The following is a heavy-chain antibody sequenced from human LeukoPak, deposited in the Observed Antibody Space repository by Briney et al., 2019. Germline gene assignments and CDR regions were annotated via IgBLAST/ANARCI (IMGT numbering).Heavy chain of an antibody. CDR1: GFTFRSYW. CDR3: ARYYSGSSGRWFDP. V-gene: IGHV3-7*04. Sequence: GGSLRLSCAASGFTFRSYWMSWVRQSPRGALEWVANIKQDGTEKLYMDSVKGRFSISRDSSKNTLYLHMNSLTAEDTAVYYCARYYSGSSGRWFDPWGQGTLVTVSS. CDR2: IKQDGTEK. J-gene: IGHJ5*02. D-gene: IGHD6-13*01.